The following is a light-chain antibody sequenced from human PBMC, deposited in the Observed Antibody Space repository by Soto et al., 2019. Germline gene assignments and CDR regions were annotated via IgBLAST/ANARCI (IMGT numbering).Light chain of an antibody. CDR1: QTIRTW. J-gene: IGKJ1*01. CDR3: QQYNTYPWT. Sequence: DIQLTQSPSTLSASVGDRVTITCRASQTIRTWLAWYQQNPGKAPKLLIYDASSLQSGVPSRFSGSGSGTEFTLTISSLQPDDFASYYCQQYNTYPWTFGQGTKVDIK. CDR2: DAS. V-gene: IGKV1-5*01.